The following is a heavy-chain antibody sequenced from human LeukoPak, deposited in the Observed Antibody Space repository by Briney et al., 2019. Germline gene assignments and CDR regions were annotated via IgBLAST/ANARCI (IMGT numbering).Heavy chain of an antibody. CDR1: GFTFSSYA. Sequence: GGSLRLSCAASGFTFSSYAMHWVRQAPGKGLEWVAVISYDGSNKYYADSVKGRFTISRDNSKNTLYLQMNSLRAEDTAVYYCARDHGSSRDGTIPGYWGQGTLVTVSS. V-gene: IGHV3-30*01. J-gene: IGHJ4*02. CDR2: ISYDGSNK. D-gene: IGHD5-24*01. CDR3: ARDHGSSRDGTIPGY.